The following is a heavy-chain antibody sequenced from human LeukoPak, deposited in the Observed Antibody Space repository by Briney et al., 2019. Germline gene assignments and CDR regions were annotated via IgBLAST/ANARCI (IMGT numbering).Heavy chain of an antibody. CDR1: GYTFISYG. D-gene: IGHD1-26*01. CDR3: AREGGVGPTAPPDYYSYQMDV. Sequence: ASVKVSCKSSGYTFISYGITWVRQAPGQGLEWMGWISPYTTKTNYAQSLQGRVTMTTDTSTSTAYMELRSLRSDDTAVYYCAREGGVGPTAPPDYYSYQMDVWGKGTTVTVSS. J-gene: IGHJ6*03. V-gene: IGHV1-18*01. CDR2: ISPYTTKT.